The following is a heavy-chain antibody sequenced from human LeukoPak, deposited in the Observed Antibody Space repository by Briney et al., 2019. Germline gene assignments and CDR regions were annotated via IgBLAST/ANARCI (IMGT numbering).Heavy chain of an antibody. CDR1: GFTFSSYW. CDR3: ARDHDTSGYDLYYFDY. D-gene: IGHD5-12*01. V-gene: IGHV3-74*01. J-gene: IGHJ4*02. Sequence: QTGRSLRLSCAASGFTFSSYWMHWVRHAPGKGLVWVSRNNSDGSSTSYADSVKGRFTISRDNAKNTLYLQMNSLRAEDTAVYYCARDHDTSGYDLYYFDYWGQGTLVTVSS. CDR2: NNSDGSST.